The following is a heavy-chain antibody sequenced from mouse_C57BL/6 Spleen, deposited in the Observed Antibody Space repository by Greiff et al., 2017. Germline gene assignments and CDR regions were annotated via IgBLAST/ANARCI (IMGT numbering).Heavy chain of an antibody. CDR2: INPYNGDT. CDR3: ARSPDYYGFDY. CDR1: GYSFTGYF. D-gene: IGHD1-1*01. Sequence: VQLKQSGPELVKPGDSVEISCKASGYSFTGYFMNWVMQSHGKSLEWIGRINPYNGDTFYNQKFKGKATLTVDKSSSTAHMELRSLTSEDSAVYYCARSPDYYGFDYWGQGTTLTVSS. V-gene: IGHV1-20*01. J-gene: IGHJ2*01.